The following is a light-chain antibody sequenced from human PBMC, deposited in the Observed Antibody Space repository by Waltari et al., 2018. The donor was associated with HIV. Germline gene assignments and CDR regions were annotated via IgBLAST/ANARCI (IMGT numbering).Light chain of an antibody. CDR2: DVT. CDR1: SSDIEFDS. J-gene: IGLJ1*01. Sequence: QSALTQPRSVSGSPGQSVTISCTGTSSDIEFDSVSWYQQHPGKAPRLIIFDVTKRPSGVPDRFSGSSSGITASLTISGLQIDDEADYFCASHGGIYMYVFGVGTTVSVL. V-gene: IGLV2-11*02. CDR3: ASHGGIYMYV.